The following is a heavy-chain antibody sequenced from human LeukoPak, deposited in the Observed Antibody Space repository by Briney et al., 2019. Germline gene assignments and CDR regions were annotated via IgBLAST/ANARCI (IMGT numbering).Heavy chain of an antibody. Sequence: GRSLRLSCAASGFTFSSYGMHWVRQAPGKGLEWVAVISFDGSYKHYADSVKGRFTISRDNPKNTLYLQMNSLRAEDTAVYYCVAAAGSSRADVWGQGTTVTVSS. J-gene: IGHJ6*02. V-gene: IGHV3-30*03. CDR2: ISFDGSYK. D-gene: IGHD6-13*01. CDR3: VAAAGSSRADV. CDR1: GFTFSSYG.